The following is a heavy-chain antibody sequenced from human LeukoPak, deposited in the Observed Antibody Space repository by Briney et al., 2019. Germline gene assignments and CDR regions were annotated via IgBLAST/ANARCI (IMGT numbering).Heavy chain of an antibody. CDR3: ASRGTQTYAFDY. D-gene: IGHD1-1*01. CDR2: INTDGSST. Sequence: GGSLRLSCAASGFTFSSYWMHWVRHAPGKGLVWVSRINTDGSSTSNADSVKGRFTISRDNAENTLYLQMNSLRAEDTAVYYCASRGTQTYAFDYWGQGTLVTVSS. J-gene: IGHJ4*02. CDR1: GFTFSSYW. V-gene: IGHV3-74*01.